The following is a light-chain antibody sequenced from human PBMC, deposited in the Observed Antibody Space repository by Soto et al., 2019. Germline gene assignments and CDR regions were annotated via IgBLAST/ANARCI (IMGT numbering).Light chain of an antibody. Sequence: EIVMTQSPATLSVSPGERATLSCRASQSVSSNLAWYQQKPGQAPRLLIYGASTRATGIPARFSGSGSGTEFTLTISSLQSEDFATYFCQQYKSYFRTFGQGTKVEIK. CDR2: GAS. J-gene: IGKJ1*01. V-gene: IGKV3-15*01. CDR1: QSVSSN. CDR3: QQYKSYFRT.